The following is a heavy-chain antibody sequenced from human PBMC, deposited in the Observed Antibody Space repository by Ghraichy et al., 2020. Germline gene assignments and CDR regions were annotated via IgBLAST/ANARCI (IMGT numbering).Heavy chain of an antibody. D-gene: IGHD2-2*02. V-gene: IGHV3-23*01. CDR2: ISGSGGST. CDR1: GFTFSSYA. J-gene: IGHJ5*02. Sequence: GESLNISCAASGFTFSSYAMSWVRQAPGKGLEWVSAISGSGGSTYYADSVKGRFTISRDNSKNTLYLQMNSLRAEDTAVYYCAKGSKVYLGVPAAIRNWFDPWGQGTLVTVSS. CDR3: AKGSKVYLGVPAAIRNWFDP.